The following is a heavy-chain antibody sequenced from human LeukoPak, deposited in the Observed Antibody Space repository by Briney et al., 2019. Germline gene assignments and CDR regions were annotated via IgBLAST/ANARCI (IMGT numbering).Heavy chain of an antibody. D-gene: IGHD2-2*02. J-gene: IGHJ6*02. CDR1: GYTFTSYD. CDR3: ARMVVVPAAITDYYYYGMDV. CDR2: MNPNSGNT. Sequence: ASVKVSCKASGYTFTSYDINWVRQATGQGLEWMGWMNPNSGNTGYAQKFQGRVTMTRNTSISTAYMELCSLRSEDTAVYYCARMVVVPAAITDYYYYGMDVWGQGTTVTVSS. V-gene: IGHV1-8*01.